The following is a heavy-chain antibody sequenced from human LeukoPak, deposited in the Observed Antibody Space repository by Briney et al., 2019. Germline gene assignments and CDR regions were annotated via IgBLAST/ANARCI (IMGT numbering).Heavy chain of an antibody. V-gene: IGHV1-2*02. CDR3: ARSYSGFGSALHDY. J-gene: IGHJ4*02. CDR2: INPNSGGT. D-gene: IGHD1-26*01. Sequence: ASVKVSCKASGYTFTDYYMHWVRQAPGQGLEWMGWINPNSGGTNYAQKFQGRVTMTRDTSISTAYMELSSLRSDDTAMYYCARSYSGFGSALHDYWGQGTLVTVSS. CDR1: GYTFTDYY.